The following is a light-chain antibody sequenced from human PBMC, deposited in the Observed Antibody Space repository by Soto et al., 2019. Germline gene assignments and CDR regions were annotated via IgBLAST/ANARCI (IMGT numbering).Light chain of an antibody. J-gene: IGKJ4*01. V-gene: IGKV3-11*01. Sequence: EIVLTQSPATLSLSPGERVTLSFRASQSVDINLAWYQQKPGQAPRLLIYGASSRATGIPDRFSGSGSGTDFTLTISSLEPEDFAVYYCQQRSNWPPTFGGGTKVDIK. CDR3: QQRSNWPPT. CDR1: QSVDIN. CDR2: GAS.